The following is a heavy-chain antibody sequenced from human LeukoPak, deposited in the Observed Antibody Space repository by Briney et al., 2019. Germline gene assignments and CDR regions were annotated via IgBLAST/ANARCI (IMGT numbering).Heavy chain of an antibody. CDR3: ARGEEHGSGTVHFDN. Sequence: SETLSLTCAVSGASISSSHWRSWVRPPPRKGLEWIGEIYHGGSTNCNPSLKGRVTISVDRSNHQFSLRLTSVTAADTAVYYCARGEEHGSGTVHFDNWGQGTLLTVSS. D-gene: IGHD3-10*01. V-gene: IGHV4-4*02. CDR2: IYHGGST. J-gene: IGHJ4*02. CDR1: GASISSSHW.